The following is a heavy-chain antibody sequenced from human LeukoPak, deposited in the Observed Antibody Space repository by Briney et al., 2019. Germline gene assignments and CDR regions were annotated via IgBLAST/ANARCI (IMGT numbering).Heavy chain of an antibody. CDR2: INPSGGST. V-gene: IGHV1-46*01. CDR3: ARSFWRGDSSGYYGAFDI. D-gene: IGHD3-22*01. CDR1: GYTFTSYY. J-gene: IGHJ3*02. Sequence: ASVTVSCTASGYTFTSYYMHWVRQAPGQGLEWMGIINPSGGSTSYAQKFQGRVTMTRDTSTSTVYMELSSLRSEDTAVYYCARSFWRGDSSGYYGAFDIWGQGTMVTVSS.